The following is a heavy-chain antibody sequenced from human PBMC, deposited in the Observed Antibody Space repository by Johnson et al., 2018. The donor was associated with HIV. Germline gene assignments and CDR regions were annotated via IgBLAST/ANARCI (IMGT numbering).Heavy chain of an antibody. V-gene: IGHV3-7*03. CDR3: ARGGSSWYLRAFDI. Sequence: VQLVESGGGLVQRGGSLRLSCAASGFTVSSNYMSWVRQAPGKGLEWVANIKQDGSEKYYVDSVKGRFTISRDNAKDSLYLQMNSLRPDDTAVYYCARGGSSWYLRAFDIWGQGTMVTVSS. J-gene: IGHJ3*02. CDR1: GFTVSSNY. CDR2: IKQDGSEK. D-gene: IGHD6-13*01.